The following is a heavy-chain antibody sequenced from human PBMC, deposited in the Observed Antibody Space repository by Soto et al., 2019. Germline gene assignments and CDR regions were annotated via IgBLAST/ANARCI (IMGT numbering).Heavy chain of an antibody. Sequence: QVQLVESGGGVVQPGRSLRLSCAASGFTFSSYAMHWVRQAPGKGLEWVAVISYDGSNKYYADSVKGRFTISRDNSKNTLYLQINSLRAEDTAVYYCARDPGGAGMATIMYYYYYGMDVWGQGTTVTVSS. CDR1: GFTFSSYA. J-gene: IGHJ6*02. CDR3: ARDPGGAGMATIMYYYYYGMDV. CDR2: ISYDGSNK. V-gene: IGHV3-30-3*01. D-gene: IGHD5-12*01.